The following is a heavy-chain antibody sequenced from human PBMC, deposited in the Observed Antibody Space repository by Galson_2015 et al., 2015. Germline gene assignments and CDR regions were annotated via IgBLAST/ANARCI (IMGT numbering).Heavy chain of an antibody. J-gene: IGHJ6*02. CDR1: GFTFSSYS. CDR2: ISSSSSTI. D-gene: IGHD3-3*01. CDR3: ANLNYDFWSGFRDV. V-gene: IGHV3-48*02. Sequence: SLRLSCAASGFTFSSYSMNWVRQAPGKGLEWVSYISSSSSTIYYADSVKGRFTISRDNAKNSLYLQMNSLRDEDTAVYYCANLNYDFWSGFRDVWGQGTTVTVSS.